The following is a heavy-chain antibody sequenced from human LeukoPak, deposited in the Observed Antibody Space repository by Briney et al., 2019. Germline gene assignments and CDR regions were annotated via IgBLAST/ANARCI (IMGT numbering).Heavy chain of an antibody. Sequence: PSETLSLTCTVSGVSFSSSSYYWGWIRQPPGRGLEWIGSIYYRGSNYHNSSLKGRVTMSIDTSKNQFSLRLSSVTAADTAVYYCARSILRYYYNASGYYPYYFDYWGQGVLVTVSS. CDR3: ARSILRYYYNASGYYPYYFDY. CDR1: GVSFSSSSYY. CDR2: IYYRGSN. D-gene: IGHD3-22*01. V-gene: IGHV4-39*07. J-gene: IGHJ4*02.